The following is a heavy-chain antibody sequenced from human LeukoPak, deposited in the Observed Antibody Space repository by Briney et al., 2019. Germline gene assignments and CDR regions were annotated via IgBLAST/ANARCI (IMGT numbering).Heavy chain of an antibody. CDR3: ARDGRYYDFWNAYSNYYYYMDV. CDR1: GFTFYSHS. Sequence: GGSLRLSCAASGFTFYSHSMNWVRQAPGKGLEWVSYISHTSSTIYYADSVKGRFTISRDNAKNSLYLQMNSLRDEDTAVYYCARDGRYYDFWNAYSNYYYYMDVWGKGTTVTVSS. D-gene: IGHD3-3*01. J-gene: IGHJ6*03. CDR2: ISHTSSTI. V-gene: IGHV3-48*02.